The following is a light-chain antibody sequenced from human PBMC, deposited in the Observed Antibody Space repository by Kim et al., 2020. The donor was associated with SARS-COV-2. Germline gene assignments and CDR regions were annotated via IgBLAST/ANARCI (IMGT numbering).Light chain of an antibody. Sequence: QSALTQPASLSGSLGQSITISCSGTSSDIGGYNYVSWYQQRPGKAPKLIIYDVSDRPSGVSYRFSGSKSGNTASLTISGLQAEDEADYYCASFTSSSFYAFGGATKVTVL. CDR3: ASFTSSSFYA. CDR1: SSDIGGYNY. V-gene: IGLV2-14*03. J-gene: IGLJ1*01. CDR2: DVS.